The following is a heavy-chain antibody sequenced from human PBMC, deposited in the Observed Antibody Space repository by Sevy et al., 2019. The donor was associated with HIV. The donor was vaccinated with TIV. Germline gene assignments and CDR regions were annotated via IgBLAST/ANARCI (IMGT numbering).Heavy chain of an antibody. CDR3: ASRSDSYFYYFDY. Sequence: GGSLRLSRTVSGFVFADHAMSWFRQAPGKGLEGVGFIRSKTYDANPEYAASVKGRFTISRDDSKSTAYLHINSLNTGDTAVYYCASRSDSYFYYFDYWGQGALVTVSS. V-gene: IGHV3-49*03. CDR1: GFVFADHA. D-gene: IGHD3-22*01. J-gene: IGHJ4*02. CDR2: IRSKTYDANP.